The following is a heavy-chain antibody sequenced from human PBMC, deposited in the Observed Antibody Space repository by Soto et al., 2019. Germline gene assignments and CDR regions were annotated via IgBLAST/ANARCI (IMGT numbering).Heavy chain of an antibody. CDR3: ARGGYCSYTSCHSDYYGMDV. CDR1: GFTFIDHY. CDR2: IRNKANSYTT. J-gene: IGHJ6*02. Sequence: PGGSLRLSCAASGFTFIDHYMDWGRQAPGKGLEWVGRIRNKANSYTTEYAASVKGRFSISRDDSKNSLYLQMNSLKTEDTAVYYCARGGYCSYTSCHSDYYGMDVWGQGTTVTVSS. D-gene: IGHD2-2*02. V-gene: IGHV3-72*01.